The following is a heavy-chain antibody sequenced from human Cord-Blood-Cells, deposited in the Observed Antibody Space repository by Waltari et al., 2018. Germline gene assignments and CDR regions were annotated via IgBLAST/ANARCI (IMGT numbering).Heavy chain of an antibody. CDR2: IKHSGST. CDR1: GGSFSGYY. V-gene: IGHV4-34*01. CDR3: ARGMITIFGVVIGFDY. Sequence: QVQLQQWGAGLLKPSETLSLTCAVYGGSFSGYYWSWIRQPPGKGLEGIGEIKHSGSTNDNPSLKSRGAISVGTSKNQFALKLSSVTAADTAVYDCARGMITIFGVVIGFDYWGQGTLVTVSS. J-gene: IGHJ4*02. D-gene: IGHD3-3*01.